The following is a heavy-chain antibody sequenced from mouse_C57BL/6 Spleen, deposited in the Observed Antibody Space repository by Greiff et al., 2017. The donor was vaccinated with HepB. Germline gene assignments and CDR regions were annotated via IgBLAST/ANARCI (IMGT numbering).Heavy chain of an antibody. Sequence: QVQLQQPGAELVKPGASVKMSCKASGYTFTSYWITWVKQRPGQGLEWIGDIYPGSGSTNYNEKFKSKATLTVVTSSSTAYMQLSSLTSEDSAVYYCARRSYYYGSSLDYWGQGTTLTVSS. CDR3: ARRSYYYGSSLDY. CDR2: IYPGSGST. V-gene: IGHV1-55*01. D-gene: IGHD1-1*01. J-gene: IGHJ2*01. CDR1: GYTFTSYW.